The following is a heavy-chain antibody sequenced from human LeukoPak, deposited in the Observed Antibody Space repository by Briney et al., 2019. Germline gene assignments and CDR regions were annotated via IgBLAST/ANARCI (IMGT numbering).Heavy chain of an antibody. Sequence: ASVKASCKASGYTFTGYFMHWVRQAPGQGIEWMGGINPNSGGTNYAQKFQGRATMTRDTSISTAYMELSRLRSDDTAVYYCARAIVVVPAAIGWFDPWGQGTLVTVSS. V-gene: IGHV1-2*02. D-gene: IGHD2-2*01. J-gene: IGHJ5*02. CDR1: GYTFTGYF. CDR2: INPNSGGT. CDR3: ARAIVVVPAAIGWFDP.